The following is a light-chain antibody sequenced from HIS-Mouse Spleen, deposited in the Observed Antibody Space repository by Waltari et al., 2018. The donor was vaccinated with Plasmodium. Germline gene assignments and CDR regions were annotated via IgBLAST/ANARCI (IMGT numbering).Light chain of an antibody. J-gene: IGLJ3*02. CDR3: QSADSSGTPNWV. Sequence: SYELTQPPSVSVSPGQTARITCAGDALPKKYAYCYQQKPGQAPVLGIYKDSERPSGIPERFSGSSSGTTVTLTISGVQAEDEADYYCQSADSSGTPNWVFGGGTKLTVL. CDR1: ALPKKY. V-gene: IGLV3-25*03. CDR2: KDS.